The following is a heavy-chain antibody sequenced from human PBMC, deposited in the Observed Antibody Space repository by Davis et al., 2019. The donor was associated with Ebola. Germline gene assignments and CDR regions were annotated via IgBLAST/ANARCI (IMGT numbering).Heavy chain of an antibody. CDR3: AKVRYYSTWRGGFDS. Sequence: GGSLRLSCAASGFGFSIFAMTLVRQAPGKGLEWVSAIRGSGCSTYYADSVKGRFTISRDSSKNTLYLQMNSLRAEDTAVYYCAKVRYYSTWRGGFDSWGQGTLVTVSS. CDR1: GFGFSIFA. V-gene: IGHV3-23*01. D-gene: IGHD3-10*01. CDR2: IRGSGCST. J-gene: IGHJ4*02.